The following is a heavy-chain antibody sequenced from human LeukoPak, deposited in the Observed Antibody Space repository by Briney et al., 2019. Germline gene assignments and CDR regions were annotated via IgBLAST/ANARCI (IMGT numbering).Heavy chain of an antibody. CDR3: ARAPHYYDSSGPIPHFDY. V-gene: IGHV4-59*01. CDR2: IYYSGST. D-gene: IGHD3-22*01. J-gene: IGHJ4*02. CDR1: GGSISSYY. Sequence: SETLSLTCTVSGGSISSYYWSWTRQPPGKGLEWIGYIYYSGSTNYNPSLKSRVTISVDTSKNQFSLKLSSVTAADTAVYYCARAPHYYDSSGPIPHFDYWGQGTLVTVSS.